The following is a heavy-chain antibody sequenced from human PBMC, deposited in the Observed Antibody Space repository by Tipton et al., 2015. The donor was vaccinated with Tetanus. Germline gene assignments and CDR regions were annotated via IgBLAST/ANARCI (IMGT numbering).Heavy chain of an antibody. V-gene: IGHV4-31*02. CDR2: IYYSGST. D-gene: IGHD1-26*01. CDR3: ARDFRERSGTYYSYYYTMDV. J-gene: IGHJ6*02. Sequence: LRLSCTVSGGSISSGAYYWSWIRQHPGRGLEWIGYIYYSGSTFYNPSLKSRVTMSIDASKNQFSLGLTSVTAADTAVYYCARDFRERSGTYYSYYYTMDVWGQGTTVTVSS. CDR1: GGSISSGAYY.